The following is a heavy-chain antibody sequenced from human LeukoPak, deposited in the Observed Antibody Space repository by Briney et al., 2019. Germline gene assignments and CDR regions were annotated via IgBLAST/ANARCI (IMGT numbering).Heavy chain of an antibody. D-gene: IGHD5-18*01. CDR2: VFYSGTT. V-gene: IGHV4-39*07. J-gene: IGHJ4*02. CDR3: ARGGYQQTSTFDF. CDR1: GDSISSSPYY. Sequence: TPSETLSLTCAVSGDSISSSPYYWVCIRQPPGKGLEWIGGVFYSGTTYYNPSLKSRVTISVDTSKNQFSLQLRSVTAADTAVYYCARGGYQQTSTFDFWGQGTLVTVSS.